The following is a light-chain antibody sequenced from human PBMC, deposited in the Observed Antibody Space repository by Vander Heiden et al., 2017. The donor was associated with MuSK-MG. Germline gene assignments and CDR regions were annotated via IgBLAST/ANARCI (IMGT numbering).Light chain of an antibody. CDR3: SSYTSSSTRLYV. Sequence: QSALTQPASVSGSPGQSITISCPGTSSDVGGYKYVSWYQQHPGKAPKLMIYEVSNRPSGVSNRFSGSKSGNTASLTISGLQAEDEADYYCSSYTSSSTRLYVFGTGTKVTVL. J-gene: IGLJ1*01. CDR1: SSDVGGYKY. CDR2: EVS. V-gene: IGLV2-14*01.